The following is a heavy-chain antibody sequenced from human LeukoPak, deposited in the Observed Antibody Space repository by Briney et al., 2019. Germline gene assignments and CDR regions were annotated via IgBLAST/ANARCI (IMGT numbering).Heavy chain of an antibody. V-gene: IGHV4-61*01. CDR3: ARSFRVMAKPNAFDI. CDR1: RGSISINSYY. Sequence: SETLSLTCTVSRGSISINSYYWSWIRQPPGKGLEWIGYIYYSGSTNYNPSLKSRVTISVDTSKNQFSLKLSSVTAADTAVYYCARSFRVMAKPNAFDIWGQGTMVTVSS. D-gene: IGHD5-24*01. J-gene: IGHJ3*02. CDR2: IYYSGST.